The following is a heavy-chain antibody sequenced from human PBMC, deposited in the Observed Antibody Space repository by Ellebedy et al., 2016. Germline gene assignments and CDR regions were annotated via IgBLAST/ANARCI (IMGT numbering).Heavy chain of an antibody. V-gene: IGHV3-23*01. CDR3: AKVTTHHSPGNDAFDV. CDR1: GFIFSSYA. D-gene: IGHD1-14*01. J-gene: IGHJ3*01. Sequence: GESLKISXAASGFIFSSYAMSWVRQDPGRGLEWVSAISGNGGSTYYADSVKGRFTISRDNSKNTLHLQMNSLRVEDTAIYYCAKVTTHHSPGNDAFDVWGQGTTVIVSS. CDR2: ISGNGGST.